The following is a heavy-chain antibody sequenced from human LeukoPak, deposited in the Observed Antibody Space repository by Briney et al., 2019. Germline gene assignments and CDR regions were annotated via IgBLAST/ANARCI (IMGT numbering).Heavy chain of an antibody. J-gene: IGHJ5*01. CDR1: GFTFSGAW. V-gene: IGHV3-15*01. Sequence: PGGSLRLSCAASGFTFSGAWMSWVRQAPGKGLEWVGRIKSQTGGGTTDYAAPVKGRFSISRDDSKNTLYLQMNSLKTEDTAVYYCTRVGTTWFHSWGQGTLVTVSS. CDR2: IKSQTGGGTT. CDR3: TRVGTTWFHS. D-gene: IGHD1-26*01.